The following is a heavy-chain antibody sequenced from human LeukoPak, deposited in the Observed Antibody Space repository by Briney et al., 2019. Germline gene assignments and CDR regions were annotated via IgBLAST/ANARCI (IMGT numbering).Heavy chain of an antibody. CDR3: ARDGYSYGYSY. CDR2: INPNSGAT. J-gene: IGHJ4*02. D-gene: IGHD5-18*01. V-gene: IGHV1-2*02. CDR1: VYSFTVYY. Sequence: SVNVSCKASVYSFTVYYIHWVRQAPGQWLQWMGWINPNSGATNSAQMFQGRVTMTRDTSINTAYMELSRLKSDDTAVYYCARDGYSYGYSYWGQGTLVTVSS.